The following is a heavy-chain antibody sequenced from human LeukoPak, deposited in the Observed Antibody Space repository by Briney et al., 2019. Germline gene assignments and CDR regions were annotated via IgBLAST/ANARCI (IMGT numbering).Heavy chain of an antibody. CDR3: ARDQQWLLYFDY. J-gene: IGHJ4*02. D-gene: IGHD6-19*01. CDR1: GGSFSGYY. Sequence: SETLSLTCAVYGGSFSGYYWSWIRQPPGKGLEWIGEINHSGSTNYNPSLKSRVTISVDTTKNQFSLKLSSVTAADTAVYYCARDQQWLLYFDYGGQGTLVTVSS. CDR2: INHSGST. V-gene: IGHV4-34*01.